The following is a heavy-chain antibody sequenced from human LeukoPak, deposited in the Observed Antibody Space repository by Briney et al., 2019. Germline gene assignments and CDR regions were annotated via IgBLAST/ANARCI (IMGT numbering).Heavy chain of an antibody. J-gene: IGHJ4*02. Sequence: PSETLSLTCTVSGVSISTYYWSWVRQPPGKGLEWIGYIYYTGSTNYNPSFKGRVTMSVDRSKNQFSLRLNSVTAADTAVYYCARGGYCSGGSCHRTFDYWGRGTLVTVSS. CDR2: IYYTGST. D-gene: IGHD2-15*01. CDR3: ARGGYCSGGSCHRTFDY. V-gene: IGHV4-59*01. CDR1: GVSISTYY.